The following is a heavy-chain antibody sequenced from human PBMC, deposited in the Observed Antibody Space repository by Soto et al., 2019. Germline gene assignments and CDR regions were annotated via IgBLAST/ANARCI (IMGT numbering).Heavy chain of an antibody. CDR3: AQALVFTGGDGFDI. V-gene: IGHV4-31*02. CDR2: IYYSGRT. J-gene: IGHJ3*02. CDR1: GGSISTGGLY. D-gene: IGHD1-1*01. Sequence: QVQLREWGPGLVKPSQTLSLKCSVSGGSISTGGLYWSWIRQHPRKGLEWIGDIYYSGRTYDNPSLTSRVIISIEASKNQFSLKLNSVTAADTAVYYCAQALVFTGGDGFDIWGQGRLVTVSS.